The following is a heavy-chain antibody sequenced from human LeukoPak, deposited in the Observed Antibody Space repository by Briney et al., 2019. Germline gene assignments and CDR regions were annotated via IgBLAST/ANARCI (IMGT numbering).Heavy chain of an antibody. D-gene: IGHD5-12*01. J-gene: IGHJ4*02. Sequence: PGESLKLSCKGSGYRFTDYWIAWVRQMPGKGLEWMGIVYPSNSETRYSPSFQGQVTISADKSISTGYLQWSSLKASDTAMYFCARHRYSGSDTQGFDYWGQGTLVTDS. CDR1: GYRFTDYW. CDR2: VYPSNSET. V-gene: IGHV5-51*01. CDR3: ARHRYSGSDTQGFDY.